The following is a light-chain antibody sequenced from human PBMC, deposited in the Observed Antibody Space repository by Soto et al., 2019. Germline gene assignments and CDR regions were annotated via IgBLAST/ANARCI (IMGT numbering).Light chain of an antibody. CDR3: SSFAGSNNFPYV. V-gene: IGLV2-8*01. J-gene: IGLJ1*01. CDR2: EIN. CDR1: SSDVGAYDY. Sequence: SALTQPPSASGSPGQSVTISRTGTSSDVGAYDYVSWYQQHPGKAPKLMIYEINKRPSGVPDRFSGSKSGNTASLTVSGLQAEDEADYYCSSFAGSNNFPYVFGTGTKVTVL.